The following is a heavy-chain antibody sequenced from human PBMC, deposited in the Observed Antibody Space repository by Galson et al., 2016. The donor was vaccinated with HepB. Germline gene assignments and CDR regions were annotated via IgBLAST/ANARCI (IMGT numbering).Heavy chain of an antibody. D-gene: IGHD5-18*01. J-gene: IGHJ4*02. CDR3: ATIGGHGGYRGY. Sequence: SETLSLTCGVSGGSVSSTNWWSWVRQPPGKGLEWIGEIYHSGSTNYNPSLKSRVTISVDKSKNQLSLRLTSVTAAEPAMYYGATIGGHGGYRGYWGQGTLLTFSS. CDR1: GGSVSSTNW. CDR2: IYHSGST. V-gene: IGHV4-4*02.